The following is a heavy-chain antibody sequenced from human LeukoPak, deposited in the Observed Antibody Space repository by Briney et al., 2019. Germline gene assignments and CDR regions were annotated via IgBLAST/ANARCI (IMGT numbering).Heavy chain of an antibody. V-gene: IGHV3-49*03. CDR2: IRSKAYGAAT. D-gene: IGHD3-22*01. CDR3: TREYYYHSSGFDY. CDR1: GFTFGDYA. Sequence: GRSLRLSCTASGFTFGDYAMSWFRQAPGKGLQWVGYIRSKAYGAATEYAASVKGRFTISRDDSKSIAYLQMNSLKTEDTAVYYCTREYYYHSSGFDYWGQGTLVTVSS. J-gene: IGHJ4*02.